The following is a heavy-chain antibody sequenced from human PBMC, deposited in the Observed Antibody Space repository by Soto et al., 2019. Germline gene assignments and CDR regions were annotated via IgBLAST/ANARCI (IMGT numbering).Heavy chain of an antibody. CDR3: ARHDVVAAIGY. V-gene: IGHV4-4*02. CDR2: IYHSGAT. Sequence: QVQLQESGPGLVKPSGTLSLTCAVSGASLRSSHWWSWVRQPPGKGLEWIGDIYHSGATNYNSSLKSXXTXSXXKSKNQFSLNLDSVTAADTAVYYCARHDVVAAIGYWGRGILVTVSS. D-gene: IGHD2-15*01. J-gene: IGHJ4*02. CDR1: GASLRSSHW.